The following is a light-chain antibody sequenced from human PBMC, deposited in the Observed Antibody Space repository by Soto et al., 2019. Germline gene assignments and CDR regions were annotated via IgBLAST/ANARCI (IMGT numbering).Light chain of an antibody. CDR2: NNN. V-gene: IGLV1-44*01. J-gene: IGLJ2*01. CDR1: SSNIETNT. Sequence: QSALTQPPSASGPPGQRVTISCSGSSSNIETNTVDWYQHLPGTAPKVLIFNNNQRPSGVPDRFSGSKSGTSASLAISGLQSEDEAHYYCAVWDDSLSGMIFGGGTKVTVL. CDR3: AVWDDSLSGMI.